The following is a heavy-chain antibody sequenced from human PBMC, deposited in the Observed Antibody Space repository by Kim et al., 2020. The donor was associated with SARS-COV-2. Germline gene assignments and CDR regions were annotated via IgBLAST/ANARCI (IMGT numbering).Heavy chain of an antibody. D-gene: IGHD2-2*01. J-gene: IGHJ4*02. CDR3: ARSVGYQLLFDF. Sequence: AYAQKFQGRVTITRNTSINTAYMDLTSLRSDDTAVYYCARSVGYQLLFDFWGQGTLLTVSS. V-gene: IGHV1-8*01.